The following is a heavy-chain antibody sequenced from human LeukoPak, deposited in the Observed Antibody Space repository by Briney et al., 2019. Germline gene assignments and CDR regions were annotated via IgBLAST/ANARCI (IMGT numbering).Heavy chain of an antibody. CDR2: FYSSGST. CDR3: ARDKPQSYFDF. J-gene: IGHJ4*02. V-gene: IGHV4-61*02. Sequence: SQTLSLTCTVSGGSISSGSYYWTWIRQPAGEGLEWIGRFYSSGSTNYNPSLKSRVTISADTSKNQFSLNLSPVTAADTAVYYCARDKPQSYFDFWGQGTLVTVSS. CDR1: GGSISSGSYY.